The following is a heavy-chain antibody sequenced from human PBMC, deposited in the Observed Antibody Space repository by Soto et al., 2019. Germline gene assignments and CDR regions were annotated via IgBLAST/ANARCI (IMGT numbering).Heavy chain of an antibody. Sequence: ASVKVSCKASGYTFTSYGISWVRQAPGQGLEWMGWISAYNGNTNYAQKLQGRVTMTTDTSTSTAYMELRSLRSDDTAVYYCARDGVFPFDNWNYEFDPWGQGTLVTVSS. D-gene: IGHD1-7*01. CDR1: GYTFTSYG. J-gene: IGHJ5*02. CDR2: ISAYNGNT. CDR3: ARDGVFPFDNWNYEFDP. V-gene: IGHV1-18*01.